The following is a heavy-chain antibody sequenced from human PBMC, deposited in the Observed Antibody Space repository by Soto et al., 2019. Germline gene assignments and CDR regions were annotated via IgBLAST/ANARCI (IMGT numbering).Heavy chain of an antibody. Sequence: ASVKVSCKASGGTFSSYTISWVRQAPGQGLEWMGRIIPILGIANYAQKFQGRVTITADKSTSTAYMELSSLRSEDTAVYYCARDLGYCSGGSCYSDDAFDIWGQGTMVTVSS. J-gene: IGHJ3*02. CDR2: IIPILGIA. CDR3: ARDLGYCSGGSCYSDDAFDI. V-gene: IGHV1-69*04. D-gene: IGHD2-15*01. CDR1: GGTFSSYT.